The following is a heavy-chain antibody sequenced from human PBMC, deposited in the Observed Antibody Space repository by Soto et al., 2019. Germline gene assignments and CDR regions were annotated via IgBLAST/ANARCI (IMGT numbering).Heavy chain of an antibody. J-gene: IGHJ4*02. CDR1: GFTFDDYT. CDR2: ISCNSNNI. V-gene: IGHV3-9*01. Sequence: PGASLRLSCAASGFTFDDYTMHCVRQAPGKGLEWFSSISCNSNNIGYADSVKGRFTISRDNAKNSLYLQMNSLRAEDTALYYCGKGLSGYISLSFYYWGQGTLVTVSS. CDR3: GKGLSGYISLSFYY. D-gene: IGHD3-9*01.